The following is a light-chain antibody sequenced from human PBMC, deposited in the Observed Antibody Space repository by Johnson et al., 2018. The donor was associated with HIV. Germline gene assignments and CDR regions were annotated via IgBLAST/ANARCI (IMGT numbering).Light chain of an antibody. CDR1: SSNIGNKY. CDR2: ENS. V-gene: IGLV1-51*02. CDR3: GTWDTSLSAGGV. J-gene: IGLJ1*01. Sequence: QSMLTQPPSVSAAPGQKVTISCSGSSSNIGNKYVSWYQQLPGTAPKLLIYENSKRPSGIPDRFSGYKSGTSATLGITGLQTGDEADYYCGTWDTSLSAGGVFGSGTKVTVL.